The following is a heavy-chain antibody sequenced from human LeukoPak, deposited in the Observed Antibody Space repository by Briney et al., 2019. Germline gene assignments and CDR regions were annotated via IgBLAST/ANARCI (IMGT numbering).Heavy chain of an antibody. CDR3: AREQQLVHYYYYYMDV. V-gene: IGHV4-38-2*02. J-gene: IGHJ6*03. CDR1: GYSISSGYY. D-gene: IGHD6-13*01. CDR2: IYHSGST. Sequence: SETLSLTCTVSGYSISSGYYWGWIRQPPGKGLEWIGSIYHSGSTYYNPSLKSRVTISVDTSKNQFSLKLSSVTAADTAVYYCAREQQLVHYYYYYMDVWGKGTTVTVSS.